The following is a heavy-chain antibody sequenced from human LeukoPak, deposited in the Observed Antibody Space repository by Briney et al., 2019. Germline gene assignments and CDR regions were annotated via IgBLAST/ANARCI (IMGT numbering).Heavy chain of an antibody. CDR3: AHRLGESVVDVFDY. D-gene: IGHD3-22*01. V-gene: IGHV2-5*02. CDR2: IYWDDDT. CDR1: GFSLSSSEVG. J-gene: IGHJ4*02. Sequence: GSGPTLVNPTQTLTLTCNISGFSLSSSEVGVGWIRQPPGKALEWLALIYWDDDTRYSPSLKTRFTITKDTSKNQVVLTMTNMDPVDTATYYCAHRLGESVVDVFDYWGQGTLVTVSS.